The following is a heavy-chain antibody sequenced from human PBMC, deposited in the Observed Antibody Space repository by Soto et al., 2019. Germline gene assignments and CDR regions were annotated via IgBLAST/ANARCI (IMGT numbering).Heavy chain of an antibody. D-gene: IGHD6-19*01. CDR3: ARQTAVAGKAFDY. J-gene: IGHJ4*02. V-gene: IGHV4-39*01. CDR1: GGSISSSSYY. CDR2: IYYSGST. Sequence: SETLSLTCTVSGGSISSSSYYWGWIRQPRGKGLEWIGSIYYSGSTYYNPSLKSRVTISVDTSKNQFSLKLSSVTAVDTAVYYCARQTAVAGKAFDYWGQGTLVTVSS.